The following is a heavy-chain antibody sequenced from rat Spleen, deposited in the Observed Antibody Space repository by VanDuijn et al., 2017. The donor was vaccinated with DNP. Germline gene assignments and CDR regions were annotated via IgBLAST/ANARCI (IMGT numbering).Heavy chain of an antibody. CDR1: GFSFRDYD. CDR2: ITSSGGST. CDR3: ANGGAY. D-gene: IGHD5-1*01. J-gene: IGHJ3*01. Sequence: EVQLVESGGGLVQPGRSLKLSCVASGFSFRDYDMAWVRQAPTKGLEWVAYITSSGGSTYYPDSVKGRFTISRDNAKSTLYLQMDSLRSEDTATYYCANGGAYWGQGTLVTVSS. V-gene: IGHV5-27*01.